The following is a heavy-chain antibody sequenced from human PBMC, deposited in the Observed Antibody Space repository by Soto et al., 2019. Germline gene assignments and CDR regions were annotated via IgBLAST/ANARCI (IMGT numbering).Heavy chain of an antibody. CDR3: ARLDYGDYTSY. Sequence: QLQLQESGPGLVKPSETLSLTCTVSGGSISSSSYYWGWIRQPPGKGLEWIGTIFYSGSTYYNPPLKSRVTISVDTAKNQYSLKLSSVTAADTAVYYCARLDYGDYTSYWGQGTLVTVSS. CDR2: IFYSGST. D-gene: IGHD4-17*01. V-gene: IGHV4-39*01. J-gene: IGHJ4*02. CDR1: GGSISSSSYY.